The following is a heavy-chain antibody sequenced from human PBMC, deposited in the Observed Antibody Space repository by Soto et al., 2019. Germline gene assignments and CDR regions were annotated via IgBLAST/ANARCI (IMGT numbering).Heavy chain of an antibody. V-gene: IGHV1-18*01. J-gene: IGHJ5*02. Sequence: QVQLVQSGAEVKKPGASVKVSCKASGYTFTSYGISWVRQAPGQGLEWMGWISAYNGNTNYAQKLQGRATMTTDTSTSTAYMELRSLRSDDTAVYYCAREGLYCSGGSCYSGYNWFDPWGQGTLVTVSS. CDR2: ISAYNGNT. D-gene: IGHD2-15*01. CDR3: AREGLYCSGGSCYSGYNWFDP. CDR1: GYTFTSYG.